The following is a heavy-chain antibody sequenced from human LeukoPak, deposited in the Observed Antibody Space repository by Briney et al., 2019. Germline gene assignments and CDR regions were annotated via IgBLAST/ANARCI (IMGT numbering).Heavy chain of an antibody. V-gene: IGHV3-30*15. CDR2: ISFDGNHK. CDR3: ARGRSRGGEKLDY. CDR1: GFTFSNYA. Sequence: GGSLRLSCASSGFTFSNYAMHWVRQAPGKGLEWVAVISFDGNHKYYADSVKGRFTISRDNSNNTLYLQMSSLRTEDTATYYCARGRSRGGEKLDYWGKGTLVTVSS. J-gene: IGHJ4*02. D-gene: IGHD2-21*01.